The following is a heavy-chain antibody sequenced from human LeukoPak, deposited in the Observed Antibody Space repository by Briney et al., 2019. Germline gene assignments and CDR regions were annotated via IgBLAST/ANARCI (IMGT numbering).Heavy chain of an antibody. CDR3: ARDSRRCSSTSCYWGWFDP. CDR2: IIPIFGTA. CDR1: GGTFSSYA. J-gene: IGHJ5*02. Sequence: SVKVSCKASGGTFSSYAISWVRQAAGQGLEWMGGIIPIFGTANYAQKFQGRVTITADKSTSTAYMELSSLRSEDTAVYYCARDSRRCSSTSCYWGWFDPWGQGTLVTVSS. V-gene: IGHV1-69*06. D-gene: IGHD2-2*01.